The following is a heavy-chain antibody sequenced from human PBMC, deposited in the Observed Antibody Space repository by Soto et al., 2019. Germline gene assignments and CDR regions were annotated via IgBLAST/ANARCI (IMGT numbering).Heavy chain of an antibody. D-gene: IGHD6-19*01. V-gene: IGHV1-3*01. J-gene: IGHJ4*02. CDR3: ARGREQWLVLYY. Sequence: QVQLVQSGAEVKKPGASVKVSCKASGYTFTSYAMHWVRQAPGQRLEWMGWINAGNGNTKYSQKFQGRVTITRDTSASTAYMELSSLRSEDTAVYYCARGREQWLVLYYWGQGTLVTVSS. CDR2: INAGNGNT. CDR1: GYTFTSYA.